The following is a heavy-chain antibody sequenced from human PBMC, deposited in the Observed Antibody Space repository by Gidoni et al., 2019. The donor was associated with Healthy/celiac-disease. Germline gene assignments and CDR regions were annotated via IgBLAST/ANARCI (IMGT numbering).Heavy chain of an antibody. V-gene: IGHV3-64D*06. CDR2: ISSNGGST. Sequence: EVQLVESGGGLVKPGGSLRLSCPAAGVTFSSYAMHWVRQAPGKGLEYVSAISSNGGSTYYADSEKGRFTISRDNSKNALYLQMSRLRAEYTAVYYCVNMKLHYYDSSGWGQGTLVTVSS. J-gene: IGHJ4*02. D-gene: IGHD3-22*01. CDR1: GVTFSSYA. CDR3: VNMKLHYYDSSG.